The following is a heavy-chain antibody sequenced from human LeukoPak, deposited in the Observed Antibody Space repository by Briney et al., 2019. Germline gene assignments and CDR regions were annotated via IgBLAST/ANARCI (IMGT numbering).Heavy chain of an antibody. CDR3: ARGVPTGYYTSCYDY. CDR2: ISSSGTTI. J-gene: IGHJ4*02. V-gene: IGHV3-48*03. CDR1: GINFSDSE. Sequence: GGSLRLSCAASGINFSDSEMNWVRQAPGKGLEWVSYISSSGTTIYYADSVKGRFTISRDNAKNSLYLQMNSLRAEDTAVYYCARGVPTGYYTSCYDYWGQGTWSPSPQ. D-gene: IGHD3/OR15-3a*01.